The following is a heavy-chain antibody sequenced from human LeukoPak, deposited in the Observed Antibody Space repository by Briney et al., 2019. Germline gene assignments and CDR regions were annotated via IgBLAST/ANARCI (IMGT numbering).Heavy chain of an antibody. CDR3: VRDARENTIGWRQPVYDY. Sequence: GGSLRLSCAASGFIFSSYEMNWVRQAPGKWPEWVSYISGSGSTIYYADSVKGRFTISRDNAKNSLSLQMNSLRAEDTAVYYCVRDARENTIGWRQPVYDYWGQGTLVTVSS. V-gene: IGHV3-48*03. CDR1: GFIFSSYE. D-gene: IGHD6-19*01. CDR2: ISGSGSTI. J-gene: IGHJ4*02.